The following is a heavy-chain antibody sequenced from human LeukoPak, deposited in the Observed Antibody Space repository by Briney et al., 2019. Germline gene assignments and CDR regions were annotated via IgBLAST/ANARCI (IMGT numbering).Heavy chain of an antibody. V-gene: IGHV4-39*01. CDR1: GGSISSNSYY. Sequence: SSETLSLTCTVSGGSISSNSYYWGWIRQPPGKGLEWIGSIYYSGSTYYNPSLKNRLTISVDTSKNQFSLKLSSVTAADTAVYYCARAATVTQGYYYYYYMDVWGKGTTVTISS. CDR2: IYYSGST. J-gene: IGHJ6*03. CDR3: ARAATVTQGYYYYYYMDV. D-gene: IGHD4-11*01.